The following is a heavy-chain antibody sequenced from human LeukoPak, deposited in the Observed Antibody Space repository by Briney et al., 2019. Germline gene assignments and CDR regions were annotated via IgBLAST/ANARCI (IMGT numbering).Heavy chain of an antibody. J-gene: IGHJ6*02. Sequence: GGSLRLSCAASGFTFSGYSINWVRQAPGKGLEWVSSISSSSTYIYYADSVKGRFTISRDNAKKSLYLQMNSLRAEDTAVYYCARPHPRTVFGVFSYYYGMDVWGQGTTVTVSS. CDR3: ARPHPRTVFGVFSYYYGMDV. CDR2: ISSSSTYI. V-gene: IGHV3-21*01. CDR1: GFTFSGYS. D-gene: IGHD3-3*01.